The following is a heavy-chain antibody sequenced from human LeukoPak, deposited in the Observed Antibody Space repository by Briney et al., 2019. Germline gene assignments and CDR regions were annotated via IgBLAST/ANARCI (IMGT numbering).Heavy chain of an antibody. J-gene: IGHJ4*02. Sequence: PSDTLSLTCAVYGGSFSGYYWSWIRQPPGKGLEWIGEINHSGSTNYNPSLKSRVTISVDTSKNQFSLKLSSVTAADTAVYYCARGYYYDSSGYRALGSKWGQGTLVTVSS. CDR1: GGSFSGYY. CDR3: ARGYYYDSSGYRALGSK. D-gene: IGHD3-22*01. CDR2: INHSGST. V-gene: IGHV4-34*01.